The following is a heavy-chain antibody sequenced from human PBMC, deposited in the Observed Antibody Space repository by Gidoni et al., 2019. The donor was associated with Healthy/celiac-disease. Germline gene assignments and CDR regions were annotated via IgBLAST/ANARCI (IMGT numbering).Heavy chain of an antibody. CDR3: AKDAPYCSGGSCDYYYGMDV. V-gene: IGHV3-30*18. D-gene: IGHD2-15*01. CDR2: ISYDGSNK. Sequence: QVQLVESGGGVVQPGRSLRLPCAASGFTFSSYGMHWVRRAPGKGLGWVAVISYDGSNKYYADSVKCRFTISRDNSKNTLYLQMNSLRAEDTAVYYCAKDAPYCSGGSCDYYYGMDVWGQGTTVTVSS. J-gene: IGHJ6*02. CDR1: GFTFSSYG.